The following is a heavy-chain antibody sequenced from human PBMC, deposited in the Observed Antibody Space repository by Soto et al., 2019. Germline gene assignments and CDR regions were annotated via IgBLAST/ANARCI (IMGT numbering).Heavy chain of an antibody. CDR1: GFTFSNYG. V-gene: IGHV3-33*01. CDR2: IWHDGSQK. CDR3: EGRDDPFHV. J-gene: IGHJ3*01. Sequence: QVQLVESGGGVVQPGTSLRLSCVATGFTFSNYGIHWVRQAPGRALEWVAVIWHDGSQKYLADSVRGRFTISRDNSKNTVYLQMNSLRVEDTAVYYCEGRDDPFHVWGQGTMVTVSS.